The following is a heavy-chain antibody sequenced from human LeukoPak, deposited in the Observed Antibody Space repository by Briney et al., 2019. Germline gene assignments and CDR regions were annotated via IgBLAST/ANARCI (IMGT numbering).Heavy chain of an antibody. CDR1: GDSVSTNSVA. CDR2: TYYRSKWNY. Sequence: SQTLSLTCAFSGDSVSTNSVAYNWIRQSPSRGLEWLGRTYYRSKWNYEYAVSVRSRITVNLDTSKNQFSLQLNSVTPDDTAVYYCARAVIGTTRYFESWGQGTLVTVSS. D-gene: IGHD1-1*01. V-gene: IGHV6-1*01. J-gene: IGHJ4*02. CDR3: ARAVIGTTRYFES.